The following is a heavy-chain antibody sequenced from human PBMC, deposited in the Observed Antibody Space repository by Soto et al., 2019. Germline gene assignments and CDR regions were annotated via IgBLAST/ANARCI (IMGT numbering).Heavy chain of an antibody. CDR1: GGSINSGGYC. CDR3: SRGILV. Sequence: QVQLQESGPGLVKPSQTLSLTCTVSGGSINSGGYCWSWIRQHPGKGLDWIGCISYGGSTSYNPSLKSAVTISVDPSKNQFSLKLTSVPAADTAVYYCSRGILVWGQGALITVSS. J-gene: IGHJ4*02. CDR2: ISYGGST. D-gene: IGHD3-10*01. V-gene: IGHV4-31*01.